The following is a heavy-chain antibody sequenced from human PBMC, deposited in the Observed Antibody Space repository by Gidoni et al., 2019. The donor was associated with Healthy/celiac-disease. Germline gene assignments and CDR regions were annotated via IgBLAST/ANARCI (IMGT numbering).Heavy chain of an antibody. CDR3: ARGTVRQWRFHYYGMDV. V-gene: IGHV4-34*01. Sequence: QVQLQQWGAGLLKPSETLSLTCAVYGGSFSAYYWSWIRPPPGKGLEWIGEINHSGSTNYNPSLKSRVTISVDTSKNQFSLKLSSVTAADTAVYYCARGTVRQWRFHYYGMDVWGQGTTVTVSS. D-gene: IGHD6-19*01. CDR2: INHSGST. CDR1: GGSFSAYY. J-gene: IGHJ6*02.